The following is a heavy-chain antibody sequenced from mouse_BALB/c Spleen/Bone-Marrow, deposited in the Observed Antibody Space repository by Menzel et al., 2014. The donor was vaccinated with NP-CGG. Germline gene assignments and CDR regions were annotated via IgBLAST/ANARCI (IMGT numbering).Heavy chain of an antibody. CDR1: GYVFSTYW. CDR2: IYPGDGDT. J-gene: IGHJ2*01. D-gene: IGHD1-1*01. V-gene: IGHV1-80*01. Sequence: VQLQQSGAELVRPGSSVKISCKASGYVFSTYWMNWVKQRPGQGLEWIGQIYPGDGDTNYNGKFKGTATLTADKSSSTAYMQLSNLTSEDSAVYFCARSGYGSSYDYWGQGTTLTVSS. CDR3: ARSGYGSSYDY.